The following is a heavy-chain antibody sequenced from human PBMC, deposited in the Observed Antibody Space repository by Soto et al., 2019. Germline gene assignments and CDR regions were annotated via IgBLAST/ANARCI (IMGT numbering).Heavy chain of an antibody. V-gene: IGHV4-59*08. D-gene: IGHD4-17*01. CDR2: IYHTGTT. J-gene: IGHJ4*02. CDR1: GGSISRYY. Sequence: SSETLSLTCTVSGGSISRYYWSWIRQSPGKGLEWIGYIYHTGTTDYNPSLKSRVTISVDTSKKQFSLRLRSVTAADTAIYYCARLSAGHGDNHDYWGQGTLVTVSS. CDR3: ARLSAGHGDNHDY.